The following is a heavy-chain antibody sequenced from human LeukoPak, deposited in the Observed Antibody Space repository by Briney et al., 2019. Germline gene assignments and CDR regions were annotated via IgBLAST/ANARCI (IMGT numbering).Heavy chain of an antibody. CDR3: ARVGETGENAFDI. CDR1: GYTFTGYY. CDR2: INPNSGGT. D-gene: IGHD3-16*01. V-gene: IGHV1-2*02. J-gene: IGHJ3*02. Sequence: ASVKVSCKASGYTFTGYYMHWVRQAPGKGLEWMGWINPNSGGTNYAQKFQGRVTMTRDTSISTAYMELSRLRSDDTAVYYCARVGETGENAFDIWGQGTMVTVSS.